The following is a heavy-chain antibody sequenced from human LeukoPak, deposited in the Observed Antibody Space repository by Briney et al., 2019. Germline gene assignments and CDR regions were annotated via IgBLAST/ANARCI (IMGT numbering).Heavy chain of an antibody. D-gene: IGHD6-19*01. J-gene: IGHJ4*02. CDR1: GGSISSGDYY. CDR2: IYYSGST. CDR3: ARYQYSSGWYYFDY. V-gene: IGHV4-30-4*01. Sequence: SETLSLTCTVSGGSISSGDYYWSWIRQPPGKGLEWIGYIYYSGSTYYNPSLKNRVTISVDTSKNQFSLKLSSVTAADTAVYYCARYQYSSGWYYFDYWGQGTLVTVSS.